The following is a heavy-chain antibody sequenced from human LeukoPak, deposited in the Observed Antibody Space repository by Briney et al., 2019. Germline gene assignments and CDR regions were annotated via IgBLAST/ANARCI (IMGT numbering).Heavy chain of an antibody. J-gene: IGHJ4*02. V-gene: IGHV3-15*01. CDR1: GFTFSSYA. CDR3: TTDPTYYYDSSGPNDY. Sequence: GSLRLSCAASGFTFSSYAMSWVRQAPGKGLEWVGRIKSKTDGGTTDYAAPVKGRFTISRDDSKNTLYLQMNSLKTEDTAVYYCTTDPTYYYDSSGPNDYWGQGTLVTVSS. CDR2: IKSKTDGGTT. D-gene: IGHD3-22*01.